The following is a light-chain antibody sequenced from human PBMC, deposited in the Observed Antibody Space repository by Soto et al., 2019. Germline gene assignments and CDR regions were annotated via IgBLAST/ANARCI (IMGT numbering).Light chain of an antibody. V-gene: IGKV3-20*01. J-gene: IGKJ4*01. CDR1: QSVSSSY. Sequence: EIVLTQSPGTLSLSPGERATLSCRASQSVSSSYLAWYHQTPGQAPRLLIFGASSRATGIPDRFSGSGSGTDFTLTISRLEPEDFVVYYCQQYGSSPPLTFGGGTKVDI. CDR2: GAS. CDR3: QQYGSSPPLT.